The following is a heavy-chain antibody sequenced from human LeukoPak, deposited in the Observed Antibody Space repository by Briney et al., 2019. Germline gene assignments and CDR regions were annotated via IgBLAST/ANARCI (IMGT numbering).Heavy chain of an antibody. Sequence: SETLSLTCAVSGGPISSGGYSWSWIRQPPGKGLEWIGYIYHSGSTYYNPSLKSRVTISVDRSKNQFSLKLSSVTAADTAVHYCARRGGSADAFDIWGQGTMVTVSS. V-gene: IGHV4-30-2*01. D-gene: IGHD3-10*01. CDR1: GGPISSGGYS. CDR2: IYHSGST. J-gene: IGHJ3*02. CDR3: ARRGGSADAFDI.